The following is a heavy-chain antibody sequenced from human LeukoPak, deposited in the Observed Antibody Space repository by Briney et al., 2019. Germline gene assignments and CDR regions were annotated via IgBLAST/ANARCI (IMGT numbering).Heavy chain of an antibody. J-gene: IGHJ4*02. CDR3: ARDQSGSLDY. D-gene: IGHD1-26*01. CDR1: GFTLRNTW. V-gene: IGHV3-7*01. CDR2: INQDASTK. Sequence: PGGSLRLSCAAYGFTLRNTWMAWVRQAPGKGLEWVANINQDASTKHYVDSVKGRFTISRDNAKNSLYLQMNSLRAEDTAVYYCARDQSGSLDYWGQGTLVTVSS.